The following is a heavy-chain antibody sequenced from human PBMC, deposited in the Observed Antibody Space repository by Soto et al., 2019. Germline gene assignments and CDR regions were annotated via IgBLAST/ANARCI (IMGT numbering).Heavy chain of an antibody. CDR1: GYTFTSYD. V-gene: IGHV1-8*01. CDR3: ARASYYYGSGSYSRDWFDP. Sequence: QVQLVQSGAEVKKPGASVKVSCKASGYTFTSYDINWVRQATGQGLEWMGWMNPNSGNTGYAQKFQGRVTMTRNTSISTAYMELSSLRSEDTAVYYCARASYYYGSGSYSRDWFDPCGQGTLVTVSS. CDR2: MNPNSGNT. J-gene: IGHJ5*02. D-gene: IGHD3-10*01.